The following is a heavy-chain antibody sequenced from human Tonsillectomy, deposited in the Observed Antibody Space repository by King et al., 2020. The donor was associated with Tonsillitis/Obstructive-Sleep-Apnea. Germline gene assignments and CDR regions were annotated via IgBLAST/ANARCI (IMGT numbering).Heavy chain of an antibody. V-gene: IGHV3-23*04. CDR2: ISGSGSST. J-gene: IGHJ4*02. D-gene: IGHD2-21*02. CDR1: GFTFSNYD. Sequence: VQLVESGGGLVQPGGSLRLSCAASGFTFSNYDMSWVRQAPGKGLEWVSGISGSGSSTYYADSVKGRFTISRDNSKNTLYLQMNSLRAEDTAVYYCAKMLGGVVGTAVMAFDYGGQGTLVTVSS. CDR3: AKMLGGVVGTAVMAFDY.